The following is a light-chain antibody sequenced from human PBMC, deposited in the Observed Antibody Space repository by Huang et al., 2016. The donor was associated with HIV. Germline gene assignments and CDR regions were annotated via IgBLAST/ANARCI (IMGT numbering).Light chain of an antibody. CDR3: QQYDNLLST. V-gene: IGKV1-33*01. J-gene: IGKJ5*01. Sequence: DIQMTQSPSSLSASIGDRVTITCQASKDIGNYLNWYQQKPGKAPRLLIYDASNLETGVPSRFSGSGSGTDFIFTISSLQPEDVATYYCQQYDNLLSTFGQGTRLEIK. CDR1: KDIGNY. CDR2: DAS.